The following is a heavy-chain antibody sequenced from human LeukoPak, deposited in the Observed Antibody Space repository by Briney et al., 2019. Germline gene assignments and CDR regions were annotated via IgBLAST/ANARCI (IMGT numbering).Heavy chain of an antibody. J-gene: IGHJ4*02. Sequence: PSETLSLTCTVSGGSISSSSYYWGWIRQPPGKGLEWIGSIYYSGSTYYNPSLKSRVTISVDTSKNQFSLKLSSVTAADTAVYYCARSQELLWFGEGFDYWGQGTLVTVSS. D-gene: IGHD3-10*01. CDR2: IYYSGST. V-gene: IGHV4-39*07. CDR3: ARSQELLWFGEGFDY. CDR1: GGSISSSSYY.